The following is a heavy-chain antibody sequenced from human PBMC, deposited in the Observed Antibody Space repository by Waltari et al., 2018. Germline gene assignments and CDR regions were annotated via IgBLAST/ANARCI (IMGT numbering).Heavy chain of an antibody. V-gene: IGHV3-48*01. CDR3: ARPVVAATPDY. CDR1: DSPLVAYA. Sequence: ELHLLGPGEALVQLGGPLGLPCPASDSPLVAYALPGVRQAPGKGLEWVSYISSSSSTIYYADSVKGRFTISRDNAKNSLYLQMNSLRAEDTAVYYCARPVVAATPDYWGQGTLVTVSS. CDR2: ISSSSSTI. J-gene: IGHJ4*02. D-gene: IGHD2-15*01.